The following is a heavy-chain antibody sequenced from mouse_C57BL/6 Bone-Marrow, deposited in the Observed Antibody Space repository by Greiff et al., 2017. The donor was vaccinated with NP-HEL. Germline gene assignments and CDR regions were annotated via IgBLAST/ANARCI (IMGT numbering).Heavy chain of an antibody. CDR3: ARGYYDYDVSY. J-gene: IGHJ2*01. CDR1: GYSITSGYY. D-gene: IGHD2-4*01. Sequence: EVKLQESGPGLVKPSQSLSLTCSVTGYSITSGYYWNWIRQFPGNKLEWMGYISYDGSNNYNPSLKNRISITRDTSKNQFFLKLNSVTTEDTATYYCARGYYDYDVSYWGQGTTLTVSS. CDR2: ISYDGSN. V-gene: IGHV3-6*01.